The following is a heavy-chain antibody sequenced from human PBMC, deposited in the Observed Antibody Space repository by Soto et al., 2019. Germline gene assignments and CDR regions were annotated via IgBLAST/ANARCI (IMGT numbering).Heavy chain of an antibody. V-gene: IGHV1-18*01. CDR3: ARYWNVVVVAATPKYYYGMDV. J-gene: IGHJ6*02. D-gene: IGHD2-15*01. CDR1: GYTFTSYG. Sequence: GASVKVSCKASGYTFTSYGISWVRQAPGQGLEWMGWISAYNSNTNYAQKLQGRVTMTTDTSTSTAYMELRSLRSDDTAVYYCARYWNVVVVAATPKYYYGMDVWGQGTTVTVSS. CDR2: ISAYNSNT.